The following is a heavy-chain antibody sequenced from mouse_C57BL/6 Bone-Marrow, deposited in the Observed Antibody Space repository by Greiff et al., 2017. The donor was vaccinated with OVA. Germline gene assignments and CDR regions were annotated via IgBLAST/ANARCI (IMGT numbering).Heavy chain of an antibody. CDR1: GFNIKDDD. V-gene: IGHV14-4*01. J-gene: IGHJ2*01. D-gene: IGHD1-1*01. CDR2: IDTGNGDT. CDR3: TSYYYGSNYFDY. Sequence: EVQLQQSGADLVRPGASVKFSCTASGFNIKDDDMHWVHQRPEKGLEWVGWIDTGNGDTEYASKFQGQATITADTSSNTAYLQLSSLTSEDTAIYYCTSYYYGSNYFDYWGQGTTLTVSS.